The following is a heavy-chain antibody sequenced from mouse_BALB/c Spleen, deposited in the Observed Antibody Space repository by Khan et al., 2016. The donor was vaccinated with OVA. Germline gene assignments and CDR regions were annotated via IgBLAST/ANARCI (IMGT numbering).Heavy chain of an antibody. D-gene: IGHD1-1*01. V-gene: IGHV3-2*02. Sequence: EVQLQESGPGLVKPSQSLSLTCTVTGYSITSGYAWNWIRQFPGNKLEWMGYISSSGGTSYNPSLKSRSSITRDTSKNQFFLQLNSVTTEDTATYYCARGNYYGNYVSYWGQGTPLTVSS. CDR1: GYSITSGYA. CDR3: ARGNYYGNYVSY. CDR2: ISSSGGT. J-gene: IGHJ2*01.